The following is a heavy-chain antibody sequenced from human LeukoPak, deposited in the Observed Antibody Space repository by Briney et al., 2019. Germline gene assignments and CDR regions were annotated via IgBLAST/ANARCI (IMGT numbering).Heavy chain of an antibody. CDR3: ARDRMVRGVNPDAFDI. V-gene: IGHV4-39*07. D-gene: IGHD3-10*01. Sequence: PSETLSLTCTVSGGSISSSSYYWGWIRQPPGKGLEWIGSIYYSGSTYYNPSLKSRVTISVDTSKNQFSLKLSSVTAADTAVYYCARDRMVRGVNPDAFDIWGQGTMVTVSS. J-gene: IGHJ3*02. CDR2: IYYSGST. CDR1: GGSISSSSYY.